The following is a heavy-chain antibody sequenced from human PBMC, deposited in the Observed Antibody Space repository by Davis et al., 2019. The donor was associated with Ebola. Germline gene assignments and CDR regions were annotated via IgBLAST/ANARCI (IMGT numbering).Heavy chain of an antibody. J-gene: IGHJ4*02. CDR2: INHSGST. CDR1: GGSFSGYY. Sequence: PSETLSLTCAVYGGSFSGYYWSWIRQPPGKGLEWIGEINHSGSTNYNPSLKSRVTISVDTSKNQFSLKLSSVTAADTAVYYCARRIVGATLTDWGQGTLVTASS. D-gene: IGHD1-26*01. V-gene: IGHV4-34*01. CDR3: ARRIVGATLTD.